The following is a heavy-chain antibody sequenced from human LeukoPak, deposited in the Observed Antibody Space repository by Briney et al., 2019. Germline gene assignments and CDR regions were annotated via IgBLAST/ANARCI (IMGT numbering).Heavy chain of an antibody. Sequence: ASVKVSCKASGYTFTGYYMHWVRQAPGQGLEWMGRINPNSGGTNYAQKFQGRVTMTRDTSISTAYMELSRLRSDDTAVYYCARDTYDSSGYYYGYYFDYWGQGTLVTVSS. V-gene: IGHV1-2*06. CDR2: INPNSGGT. J-gene: IGHJ4*02. CDR1: GYTFTGYY. CDR3: ARDTYDSSGYYYGYYFDY. D-gene: IGHD3-22*01.